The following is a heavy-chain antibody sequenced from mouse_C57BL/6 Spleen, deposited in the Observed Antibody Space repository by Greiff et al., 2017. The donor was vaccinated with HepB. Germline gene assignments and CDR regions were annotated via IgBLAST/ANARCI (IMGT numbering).Heavy chain of an antibody. CDR3: AREGIGYFDY. CDR1: GYTFTSYW. J-gene: IGHJ2*01. CDR2: IYPSDSET. D-gene: IGHD2-14*01. V-gene: IGHV1-61*01. Sequence: VQLQQPGAELVRPGSSVKLSCKASGYTFTSYWMDWVKQRPGQGLEWIGNIYPSDSETHYNQKFKDKATLTVDKSSSTAYMQLSSLTSEDSAVYYCAREGIGYFDYWGQGTTLTVSS.